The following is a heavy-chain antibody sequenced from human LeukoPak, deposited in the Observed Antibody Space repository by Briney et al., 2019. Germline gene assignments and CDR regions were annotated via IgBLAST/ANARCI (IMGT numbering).Heavy chain of an antibody. CDR1: GFTFSSYA. D-gene: IGHD2-15*01. CDR2: ISSNGGST. CDR3: VKGEYCSSTSCYGGYCSGGSCYPPPYYFDY. V-gene: IGHV3-64D*06. Sequence: GGSLRLSCSASGFTFSSYAMHWVRQAPGKGLEYVSAISSNGGSTYYADSVNGRFTISRDNSKNTLYLQMSSLRAEDTAVYYCVKGEYCSSTSCYGGYCSGGSCYPPPYYFDYWGQGTLVTVSS. J-gene: IGHJ4*02.